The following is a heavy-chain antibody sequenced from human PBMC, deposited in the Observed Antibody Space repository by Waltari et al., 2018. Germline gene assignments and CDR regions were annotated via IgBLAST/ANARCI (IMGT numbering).Heavy chain of an antibody. D-gene: IGHD6-6*01. V-gene: IGHV1-2*02. J-gene: IGHJ4*02. CDR2: INPNSGGT. CDR3: ARELVAARVRGMVDY. CDR1: GYTFTGYY. Sequence: QVQLVQSGAEVKKPGASVKVSCKASGYTFTGYYMPWVRQAPGQGLEWMGWINPNSGGTNYAQKFQGRVTMTRDTSISTAYMELSRLRSDDTAVYYCARELVAARVRGMVDYWGQGTLVTVSS.